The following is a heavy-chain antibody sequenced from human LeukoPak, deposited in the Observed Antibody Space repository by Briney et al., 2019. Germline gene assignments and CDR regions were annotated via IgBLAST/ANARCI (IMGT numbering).Heavy chain of an antibody. Sequence: SETLSLTCAVYGGSFSGYYWSWIRQPPGKGLEWIGEINHSGSTNYNPSLKSRVTISVDTSKNQFSLKLSSVTAADTAVYYCARAQYYYDSRQDYWGQGTLVTVSS. D-gene: IGHD3-22*01. CDR3: ARAQYYYDSRQDY. CDR2: INHSGST. J-gene: IGHJ4*02. V-gene: IGHV4-34*01. CDR1: GGSFSGYY.